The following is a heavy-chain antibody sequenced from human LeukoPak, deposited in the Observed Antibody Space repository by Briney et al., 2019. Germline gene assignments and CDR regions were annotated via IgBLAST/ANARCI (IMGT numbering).Heavy chain of an antibody. V-gene: IGHV3-30*04. Sequence: GRSLRLSCAASGFTFSSYAMHWVRQAPGKGLEWVAVISYDRSNKYYADSVKGRFTISRDNSKNTLYLQMNSLRAEDTAVYYCARDQGKNYYDSSGYYSLPADYWGQGTLVTVSS. D-gene: IGHD3-22*01. CDR3: ARDQGKNYYDSSGYYSLPADY. CDR1: GFTFSSYA. CDR2: ISYDRSNK. J-gene: IGHJ4*02.